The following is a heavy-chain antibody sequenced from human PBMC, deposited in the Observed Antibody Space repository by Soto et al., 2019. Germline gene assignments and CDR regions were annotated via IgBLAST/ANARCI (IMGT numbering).Heavy chain of an antibody. Sequence: PSETLSLTSAVYGGSFSGYYCAWIRQPPGKGLEWIGEINHSGGTNYNPSLKSRVTISVDTSKNQFSLKLSSVTAADTAVYYCARELTGTLIDYWALGTLVTVSS. CDR2: INHSGGT. D-gene: IGHD1-20*01. V-gene: IGHV4-34*01. J-gene: IGHJ4*02. CDR3: ARELTGTLIDY. CDR1: GGSFSGYY.